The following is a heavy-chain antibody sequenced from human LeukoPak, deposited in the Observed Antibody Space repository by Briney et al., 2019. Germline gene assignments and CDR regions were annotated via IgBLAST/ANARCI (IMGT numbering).Heavy chain of an antibody. CDR1: GFTFGDYA. D-gene: IGHD5-18*01. CDR2: ISWNSGSI. V-gene: IGHV3-9*01. J-gene: IGHJ3*02. Sequence: GRSLRLSCAASGFTFGDYAMHWVRQAPGKGLEWVSGISWNSGSIGYADSVKGRFTISRDNAKNSLYLQMNSLRAEDTALYYCAKDSGGYSYGSDAFDIWGQGTMVTVSS. CDR3: AKDSGGYSYGSDAFDI.